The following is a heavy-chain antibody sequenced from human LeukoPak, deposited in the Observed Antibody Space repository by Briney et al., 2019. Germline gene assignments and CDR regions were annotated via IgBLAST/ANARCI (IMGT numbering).Heavy chain of an antibody. J-gene: IGHJ4*02. CDR3: ARTKVAAAAGTDY. Sequence: ASVKVSCKASGYTFTSYDINWVRQAAGQGLEWVGWMNPNSGNTGYARKFQGRVTMTRNTSISTAYMELSSLRSEDTAVYYCARTKVAAAAGTDYWGQGTLVTVSS. CDR2: MNPNSGNT. D-gene: IGHD6-13*01. CDR1: GYTFTSYD. V-gene: IGHV1-8*01.